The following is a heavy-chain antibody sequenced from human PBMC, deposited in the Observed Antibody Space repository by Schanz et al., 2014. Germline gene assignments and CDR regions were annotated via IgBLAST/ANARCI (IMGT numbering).Heavy chain of an antibody. CDR3: AKARRKSNCSGGRCFHYSYYSMDV. D-gene: IGHD2-15*01. V-gene: IGHV3-23*04. CDR2: ISASGGST. CDR1: GFTFSSYA. Sequence: EVQLVESGGGLVQPGGSLRLSCAASGFTFSSYAMSWVRQAPGKGLEWVSTISASGGSTYYADSVKGRFTISRDNSKNILYLQMNSLRAEDTAVYYCAKARRKSNCSGGRCFHYSYYSMDVWGQGTTVTVSS. J-gene: IGHJ6*02.